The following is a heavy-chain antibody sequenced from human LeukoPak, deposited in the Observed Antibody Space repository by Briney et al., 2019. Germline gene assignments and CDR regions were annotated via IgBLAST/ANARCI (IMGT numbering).Heavy chain of an antibody. Sequence: SETLSLTCAVYGGSFSGYYWSWIRQPPGKGLEWIGEINHSGSTNYNPSLKSRVTISVDTSKNQFSLKLSSVTAADTAVYYCARVEIAAAPREYYFDYWGQGTLVTVSS. V-gene: IGHV4-34*01. CDR3: ARVEIAAAPREYYFDY. D-gene: IGHD6-13*01. CDR2: INHSGST. CDR1: GGSFSGYY. J-gene: IGHJ4*02.